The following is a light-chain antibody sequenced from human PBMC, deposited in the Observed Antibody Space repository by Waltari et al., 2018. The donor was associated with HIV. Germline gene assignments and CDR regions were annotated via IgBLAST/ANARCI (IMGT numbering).Light chain of an antibody. CDR2: GNN. CDR3: AAWDDSLNGYV. Sequence: QSVLTPPPSASGPPGQRVTIPGSGSTSNIGVTTVNWCQQLPGTAPKLLICGNNQRPSGVPDRFSGSKSGTSASLAISGLQSEDEADYYCAAWDDSLNGYVFGTGTKVTVL. J-gene: IGLJ1*01. V-gene: IGLV1-44*01. CDR1: TSNIGVTT.